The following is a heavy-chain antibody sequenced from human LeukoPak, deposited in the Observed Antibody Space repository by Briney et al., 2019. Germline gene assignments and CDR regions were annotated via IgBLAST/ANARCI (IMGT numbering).Heavy chain of an antibody. CDR2: IIPIFGTA. V-gene: IGHV1-69*01. Sequence: SVTVSCKASGGTFSSYAISWVRQAPGQGLERMGGIIPIFGTANYAQKFQGRVTITADESTSTAYMELSSLRSEDTAVYYCAISDQWELLRVDYWGQGTLVTVSS. J-gene: IGHJ4*02. D-gene: IGHD1-26*01. CDR3: AISDQWELLRVDY. CDR1: GGTFSSYA.